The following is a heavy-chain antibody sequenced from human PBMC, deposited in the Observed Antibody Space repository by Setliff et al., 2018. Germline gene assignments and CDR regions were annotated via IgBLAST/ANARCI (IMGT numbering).Heavy chain of an antibody. CDR2: TRFDGTNK. CDR1: GFSFGSYD. J-gene: IGHJ4*01. CDR3: AKEIQPRRGPVYDSSGLAFDY. V-gene: IGHV3-30*02. D-gene: IGHD3-22*01. Sequence: GGSLRLSCAASGFSFGSYDMVWVRQAPGKGLEWVAFTRFDGTNKNYADSVRGRFTISRDDSKNTVPLQMSSLRAEDTAVYYCAKEIQPRRGPVYDSSGLAFDYWGQGTLVTVSS.